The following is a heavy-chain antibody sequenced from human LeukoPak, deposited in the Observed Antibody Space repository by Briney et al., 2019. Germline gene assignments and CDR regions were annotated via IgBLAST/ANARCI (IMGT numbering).Heavy chain of an antibody. CDR2: ISTSSVTT. Sequence: GGSLRLSCAVSGFSLIDHNMNWVRQAPGKGLEWISYISTSSVTTYHADSVRGRFTISRDNAKNALYLQMNSLRVEDTAVYYCARGPAVADYYSDYYMDVWGKGTTVSVSS. V-gene: IGHV3-48*01. CDR1: GFSLIDHN. J-gene: IGHJ6*03. CDR3: ARGPAVADYYSDYYMDV. D-gene: IGHD6-19*01.